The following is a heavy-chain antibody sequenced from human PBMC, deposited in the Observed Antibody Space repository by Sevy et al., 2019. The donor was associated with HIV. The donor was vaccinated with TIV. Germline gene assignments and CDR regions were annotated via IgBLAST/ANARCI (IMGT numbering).Heavy chain of an antibody. J-gene: IGHJ4*02. CDR1: GFSFSAYW. D-gene: IGHD1-26*01. CDR2: RKPDGSDK. V-gene: IGHV3-7*01. CDR3: AQETFGRFDS. Sequence: GGSLRLPCAASGFSFSAYWMNWVRRAPGKGLEWVANRKPDGSDKDYVDSAEGRFTISRDNAKNSLYLQMNSLRVEDTAMYYCAQETFGRFDSWGQGTLVTVSS.